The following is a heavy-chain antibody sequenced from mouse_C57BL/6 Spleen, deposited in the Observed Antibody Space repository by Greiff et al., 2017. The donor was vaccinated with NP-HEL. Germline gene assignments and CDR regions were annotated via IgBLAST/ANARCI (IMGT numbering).Heavy chain of an antibody. CDR1: GYTFTSYW. CDR3: ARRAFYSNSYAMDY. CDR2: IDPSDSYT. D-gene: IGHD2-5*01. J-gene: IGHJ4*01. V-gene: IGHV1-59*01. Sequence: QVQLQQSGAELVRPGTSVKLSCKASGYTFTSYWMHWVKQRPGQGLEWIGVIDPSDSYTNYNQKFKGKATLTVDTSSSTAYMQLSSLTSEDSAVYYCARRAFYSNSYAMDYWGQGTSVTVSS.